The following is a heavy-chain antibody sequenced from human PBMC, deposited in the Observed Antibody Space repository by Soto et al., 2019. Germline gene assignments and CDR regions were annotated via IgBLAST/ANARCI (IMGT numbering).Heavy chain of an antibody. Sequence: ASVKVSCKASGYTFSSYALHWVRQAPGQRLEWMGWINGGNGQTKYSQKFQGRVTFTRDTSASTAYLDLSSLRSEDTAVYYCARDQYYSDSTGSFSGYFHHWGQGTQVTVSS. D-gene: IGHD3-22*01. J-gene: IGHJ1*01. CDR2: INGGNGQT. V-gene: IGHV1-3*01. CDR3: ARDQYYSDSTGSFSGYFHH. CDR1: GYTFSSYA.